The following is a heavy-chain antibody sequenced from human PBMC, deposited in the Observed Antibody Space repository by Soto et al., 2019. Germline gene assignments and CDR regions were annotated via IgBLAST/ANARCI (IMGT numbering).Heavy chain of an antibody. J-gene: IGHJ6*02. CDR2: IIAHNGNT. Sequence: GASVKGSCKASGYTFTSYGISWVRQAPGQGLEWMGCIIAHNGNTNYAQKLQGRVTMNRDISNSTLFLQMNSLRPDDTAVYYCARAQSYTATYGKKNNNPLRFYYGLDIWGHGTTVTVSS. CDR1: GYTFTSYG. V-gene: IGHV1-18*01. CDR3: ARAQSYTATYGKKNNNPLRFYYGLDI. D-gene: IGHD3-10*01.